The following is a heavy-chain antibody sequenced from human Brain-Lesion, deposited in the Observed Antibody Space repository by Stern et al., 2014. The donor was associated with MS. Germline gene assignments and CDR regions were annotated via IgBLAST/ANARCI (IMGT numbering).Heavy chain of an antibody. CDR1: GGTFSSYT. V-gene: IGHV1-69*02. Sequence: QVQLLQPGAELKKPGSSVKVSCKASGGTFSSYTVSWVLQAPGQGLEWMGKIIPILGVANYAPKFQGRVTITADKFTGTAYMEVTSLRSEDTAIYYCTTSPYGLDAWGQGTTVTVSS. CDR3: TTSPYGLDA. J-gene: IGHJ6*02. D-gene: IGHD1-14*01. CDR2: IIPILGVA.